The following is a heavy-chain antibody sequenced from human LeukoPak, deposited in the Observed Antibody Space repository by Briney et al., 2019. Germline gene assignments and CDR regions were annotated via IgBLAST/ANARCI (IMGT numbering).Heavy chain of an antibody. D-gene: IGHD3-3*01. V-gene: IGHV5-51*01. CDR1: GYSFTSYW. CDR2: IYPGDSDT. CDR3: ARSTYYDFWSGQLSDAFDI. J-gene: IGHJ3*02. Sequence: GESLKISCKGSGYSFTSYWIGWVRQMPGKGLGWMGIIYPGDSDTRYSPSFQGQVTISADKSISTAYLQWSSLKASDTDMYYCARSTYYDFWSGQLSDAFDIWSQGTMVTVSS.